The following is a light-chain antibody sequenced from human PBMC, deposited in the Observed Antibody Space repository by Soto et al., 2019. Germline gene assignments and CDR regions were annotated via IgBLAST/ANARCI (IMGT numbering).Light chain of an antibody. J-gene: IGKJ1*01. CDR1: QSISIS. CDR3: QQYYTYST. V-gene: IGKV1-5*01. Sequence: DIQMTQSPSTLSASVGDRVTITCRATQSISISLAWYQQKPGKAPNLLISGASNLESGVPSRFSGSGSGTEFTLTISSLQPDDFSSYYCQQYYTYSTFGQGTKVEIK. CDR2: GAS.